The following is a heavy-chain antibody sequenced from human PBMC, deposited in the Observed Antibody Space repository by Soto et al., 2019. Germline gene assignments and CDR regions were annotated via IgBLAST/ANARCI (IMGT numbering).Heavy chain of an antibody. J-gene: IGHJ3*02. V-gene: IGHV3-15*01. Sequence: GGSLRLSCAASGFTFSNAWMSWVRQAPGKGLGWVGRIKSKTDGGTTDYAAPVKGRFTISRDDSKNTLYLQMNSLKTEDTAVYYCTTDVEWYDAFDIWGQGTMVTVSS. CDR1: GFTFSNAW. CDR3: TTDVEWYDAFDI. CDR2: IKSKTDGGTT. D-gene: IGHD3-3*01.